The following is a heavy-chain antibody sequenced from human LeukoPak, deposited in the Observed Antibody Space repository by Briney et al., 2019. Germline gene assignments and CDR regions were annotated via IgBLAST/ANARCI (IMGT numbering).Heavy chain of an antibody. V-gene: IGHV3-30*18. Sequence: GGSLRLSCAASGFTFSSYGMHCVRQAPGKGLEWVAVISYDGSNEYYADPVKGRFTISRDNSKSTLYLQMNSLRPEDTAVYYCAKEGYYGSGSFPDYWGQGTLVTVSS. CDR3: AKEGYYGSGSFPDY. CDR1: GFTFSSYG. CDR2: ISYDGSNE. J-gene: IGHJ4*02. D-gene: IGHD3-10*01.